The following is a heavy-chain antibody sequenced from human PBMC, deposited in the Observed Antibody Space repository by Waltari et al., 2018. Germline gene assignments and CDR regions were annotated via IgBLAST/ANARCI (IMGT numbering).Heavy chain of an antibody. V-gene: IGHV3-23*03. D-gene: IGHD4-17*01. CDR2: LYSDGTT. J-gene: IGHJ4*02. CDR3: ANRGLDYGDQGKDY. Sequence: EVQLLESGGGSVQRGGSLRLSCAASGFTFLTYAMTWVRQAPGKGLEWVSLLYSDGTTYYADSVKGRFSVSRDNSKNTLYLQMNSLRVEDTAIYYCANRGLDYGDQGKDYWCQGTLVSVSS. CDR1: GFTFLTYA.